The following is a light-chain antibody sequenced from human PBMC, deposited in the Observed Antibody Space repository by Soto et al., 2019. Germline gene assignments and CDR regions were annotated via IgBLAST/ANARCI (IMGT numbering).Light chain of an antibody. CDR3: QQYGSSPLYT. V-gene: IGKV3-20*01. CDR2: GAS. J-gene: IGKJ2*01. CDR1: QSVSTSY. Sequence: EIVLTQSPGTLSLSPGERATLSCRASQSVSTSYLAWYQQKPGQAPRLLIYGASSRATGIPDRFSGSGSGTEFTLNISRLEPEDFAVYYCQQYGSSPLYTFGQGTKLEIK.